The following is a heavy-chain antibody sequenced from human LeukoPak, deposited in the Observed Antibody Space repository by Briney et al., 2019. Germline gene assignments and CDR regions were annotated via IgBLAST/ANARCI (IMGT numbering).Heavy chain of an antibody. CDR1: GYTFTSYD. V-gene: IGHV1-8*01. D-gene: IGHD3-10*01. CDR3: ARGPTMVRGVIITYYYYYGMDV. J-gene: IGHJ6*02. Sequence: ASVKVSCKASGYTFTSYDIDWVRQATGQGLEWMGWMNPNSGNTGYAQKFQGRVTMTRNTSISTAYMELSSLRSEDTAVYYCARGPTMVRGVIITYYYYYGMDVWGQGTTVTVSS. CDR2: MNPNSGNT.